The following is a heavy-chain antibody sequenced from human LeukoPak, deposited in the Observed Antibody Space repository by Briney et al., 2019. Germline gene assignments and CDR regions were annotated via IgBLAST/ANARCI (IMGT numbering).Heavy chain of an antibody. CDR1: GGSISSYY. Sequence: PSETLSLTCTVSGGSISSYYWSWIRQPPGKGLEWIGYTYYSGSTNYNPSLKSRVTISVDTSKNQFSLKLSSVTAADTAVYYCARGGGYDAYYYYYYMDVWGKGTTVTVSS. CDR3: ARGGGYDAYYYYYYMDV. J-gene: IGHJ6*03. V-gene: IGHV4-59*01. D-gene: IGHD5-12*01. CDR2: TYYSGST.